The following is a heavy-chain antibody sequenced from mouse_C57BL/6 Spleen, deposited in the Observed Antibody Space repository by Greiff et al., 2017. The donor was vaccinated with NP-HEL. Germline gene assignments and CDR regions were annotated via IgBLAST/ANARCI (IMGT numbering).Heavy chain of an antibody. Sequence: QVQLKQPGAELVKPGASVKMSCKASGYTFTSYWITWVKQRPGQGLEWIGDIYPGSGSTNYNEKFKSKATLTVDTSSSTAYMQLSSLTSEDSAVYYCARRVITTVVAGLDYWGQGTSVTVSS. CDR1: GYTFTSYW. V-gene: IGHV1-55*01. CDR3: ARRVITTVVAGLDY. J-gene: IGHJ4*01. CDR2: IYPGSGST. D-gene: IGHD1-1*01.